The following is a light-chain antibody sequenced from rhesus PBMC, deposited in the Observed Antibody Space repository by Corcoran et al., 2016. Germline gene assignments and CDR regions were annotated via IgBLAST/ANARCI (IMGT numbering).Light chain of an antibody. CDR2: EVT. CDR1: SSDVGGYYY. Sequence: QSALTQPPSMSKSLGQSVTISCTGPSSDVGGYYYVSWYQQHPGKAPKLLIYEVTKRPSGVSDRFSGSKSGNTASLTISGLQAEDEADYFCCSYRTGGTNYIFGAGTRLTVL. CDR3: CSYRTGGTNYI. V-gene: IGLV2-38*01. J-gene: IGLJ1*01.